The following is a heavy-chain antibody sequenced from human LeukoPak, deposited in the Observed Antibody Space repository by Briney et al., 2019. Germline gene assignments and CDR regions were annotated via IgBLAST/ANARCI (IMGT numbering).Heavy chain of an antibody. J-gene: IGHJ6*02. V-gene: IGHV3-33*08. D-gene: IGHD6-13*01. CDR3: ARGQPPSYYDMDV. CDR2: IWSDGSSL. CDR1: GFTFSSYG. Sequence: PGGSLRLSCEASGFTFSSYGMHWVRQAPGKGLEWVAVIWSDGSSLHYADSVKGRFAISRDNSKNTLYLQMNSLRAEDTALYYCARGQPPSYYDMDVWGQGTTVTVSS.